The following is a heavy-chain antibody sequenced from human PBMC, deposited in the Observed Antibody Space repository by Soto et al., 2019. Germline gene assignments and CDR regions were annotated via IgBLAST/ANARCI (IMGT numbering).Heavy chain of an antibody. CDR2: IYHSGNT. D-gene: IGHD3-10*01. CDR1: GGSVTSGDYS. Sequence: QVQLQESGSGLVKPSQTLSLTCGVSGGSVTSGDYSWSWIRQPPGKGLEWIGYIYHSGNTVYNPSLKSRVTISMDRSKNQFSLKSTSVTAADTAVYYCACDYRSGSYRFDFWGQGFLVTVSS. J-gene: IGHJ4*02. CDR3: ACDYRSGSYRFDF. V-gene: IGHV4-30-2*01.